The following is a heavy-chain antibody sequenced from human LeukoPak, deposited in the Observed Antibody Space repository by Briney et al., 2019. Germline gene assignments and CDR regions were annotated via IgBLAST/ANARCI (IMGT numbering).Heavy chain of an antibody. D-gene: IGHD6-19*01. J-gene: IGHJ4*02. Sequence: GRSLRLSCAASGFTFDDYAMHWVRQAPGKGLEWVSGISWNSGSIGYADSVKGRFTISRDNAKNSLYLQMNSLRAEDTALYYCAGDPYSSGWYGRDWPDYWGQGTLVTVSS. CDR2: ISWNSGSI. CDR3: AGDPYSSGWYGRDWPDY. CDR1: GFTFDDYA. V-gene: IGHV3-9*01.